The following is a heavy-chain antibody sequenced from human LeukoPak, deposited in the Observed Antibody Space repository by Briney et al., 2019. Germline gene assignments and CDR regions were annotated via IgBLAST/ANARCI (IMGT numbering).Heavy chain of an antibody. CDR1: GFTFSNAW. V-gene: IGHV3-15*05. CDR2: IKSETDGGTT. D-gene: IGHD2-15*01. Sequence: GGSLRLSCVASGFTFSNAWMSWVRQAPGKGLEWVGRIKSETDGGTTAYAAPVKGRFTISRDDSENTLYLQMNSLKTEDTALYYCTTNRPHCSGGSCSDYWGQRTLVTVSS. J-gene: IGHJ4*02. CDR3: TTNRPHCSGGSCSDY.